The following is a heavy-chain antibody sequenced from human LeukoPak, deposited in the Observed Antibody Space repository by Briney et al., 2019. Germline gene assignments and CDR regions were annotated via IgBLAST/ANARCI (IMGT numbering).Heavy chain of an antibody. CDR1: GFTFSTYW. V-gene: IGHV3-7*01. Sequence: PGGSLRLSCAASGFTFSTYWMAWVRQAPGKGLEWVANIKGDESARHQADSVKGRFTISRDNAQNSVYLQMSSLRGEDTAVYYCARDFWGAYRVDYFDYWGQGTLVTVSS. CDR3: ARDFWGAYRVDYFDY. D-gene: IGHD3-3*01. CDR2: IKGDESAR. J-gene: IGHJ4*02.